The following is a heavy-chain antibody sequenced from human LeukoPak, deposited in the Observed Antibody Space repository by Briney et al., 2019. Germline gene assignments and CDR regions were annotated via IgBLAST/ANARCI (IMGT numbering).Heavy chain of an antibody. CDR1: GFTFSSYA. CDR2: ITSNGGST. V-gene: IGHV3-64D*06. CDR3: VKGRCSSTSCYGGDY. J-gene: IGHJ4*02. Sequence: PGGSLRLTCSASGFTFSSYAMHWVRQAPAGEVEYVSAITSNGGSTYYADSVKDRFTIPRDNSRNTLYLQMSSLRAEGTAVYYCVKGRCSSTSCYGGDYWGQGTLVTVS. D-gene: IGHD2-2*01.